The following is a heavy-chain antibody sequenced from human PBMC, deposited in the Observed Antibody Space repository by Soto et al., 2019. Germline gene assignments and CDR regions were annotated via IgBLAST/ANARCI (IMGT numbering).Heavy chain of an antibody. V-gene: IGHV4-59*08. CDR1: GGSISGYY. CDR2: IYYDGTI. J-gene: IGHJ6*02. D-gene: IGHD3-3*01. CDR3: ARGPRITIFGVSFRWGVGMDV. Sequence: SETLSLTCTVSGGSISGYYWAWVRQPPERGLEWIGFIYYDGTISSNPSLNSRVTISVDTSKNQFSLKLSSVTAADTAVYYCARGPRITIFGVSFRWGVGMDVWGQGTTVTVSS.